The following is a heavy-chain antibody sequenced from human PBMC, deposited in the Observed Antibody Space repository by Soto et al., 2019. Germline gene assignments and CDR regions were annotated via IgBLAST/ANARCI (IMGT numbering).Heavy chain of an antibody. CDR2: IHHSGST. J-gene: IGHJ4*02. D-gene: IGHD6-19*01. CDR3: AREVRSNTGWYWDY. CDR1: GGSIISYY. Sequence: QVQLQESGPGLVKPSETLSLTCTVSGGSIISYYWSWIRQSPEKGLEWIGYIHHSGSTLYNPSLNNRATVSLDRSNNQFSRKLTSVTAADTALYYCAREVRSNTGWYWDYWGQGTLVTVSS. V-gene: IGHV4-59*01.